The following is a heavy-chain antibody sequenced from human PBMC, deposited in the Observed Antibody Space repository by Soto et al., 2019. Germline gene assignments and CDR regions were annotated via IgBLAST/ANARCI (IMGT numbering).Heavy chain of an antibody. V-gene: IGHV4-4*07. CDR3: ARYSSAWYLSFDS. D-gene: IGHD6-19*01. J-gene: IGHJ4*02. Sequence: SKTLSLTCTVSVASINNYYGSWIRQPAGKGLEWIGRMYTSGSTNYNPSLKSRVTMSVDTSKNQFSLKLSSVTAADTAVYYCARYSSAWYLSFDSWGQGTLVTVSS. CDR1: VASINNYY. CDR2: MYTSGST.